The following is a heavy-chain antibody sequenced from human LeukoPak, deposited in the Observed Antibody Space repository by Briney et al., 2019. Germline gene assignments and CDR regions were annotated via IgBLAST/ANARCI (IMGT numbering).Heavy chain of an antibody. CDR3: AGRAARRGGDDY. J-gene: IGHJ4*02. CDR1: RFTVSSNY. V-gene: IGHV3-66*02. Sequence: GGSMRLSCAASRFTVSSNYMSWVRQAPGKGLEWVSVIYSGGSTYYADSVKGRFTISRDNSKNTLYLQMNSLRAEDTAVYYCAGRAARRGGDDYWGQGTLVTVSS. D-gene: IGHD6-6*01. CDR2: IYSGGST.